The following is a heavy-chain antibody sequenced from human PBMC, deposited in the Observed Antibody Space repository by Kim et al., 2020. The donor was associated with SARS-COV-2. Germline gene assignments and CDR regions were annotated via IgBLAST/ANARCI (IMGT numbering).Heavy chain of an antibody. J-gene: IGHJ6*03. CDR1: GGSISSSSYY. Sequence: SETLSLTCTASGGSISSSSYYWGWIRQPPGKGLEWIGSIYYSGSTYYNPSLKSRVTISVDTSKNQFSLKLSSVTAADPAVYYCATERDCSSTSCYLLGHYYYMDVWGKGTTVTVSS. D-gene: IGHD2-2*01. V-gene: IGHV4-39*01. CDR2: IYYSGST. CDR3: ATERDCSSTSCYLLGHYYYMDV.